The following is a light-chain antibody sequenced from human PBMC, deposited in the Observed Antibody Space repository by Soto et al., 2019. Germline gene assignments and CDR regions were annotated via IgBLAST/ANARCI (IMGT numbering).Light chain of an antibody. V-gene: IGKV1-13*02. Sequence: AIQLTQSPSSLSASVGDRVTITCRASQGISSALAWYQQKPGKAPKLLIYDASSLESGAPSRFSGSGSGTDFTLTISSLQPEDFATYYCQQFNSYLITFGQGTRLEIK. J-gene: IGKJ5*01. CDR2: DAS. CDR1: QGISSA. CDR3: QQFNSYLIT.